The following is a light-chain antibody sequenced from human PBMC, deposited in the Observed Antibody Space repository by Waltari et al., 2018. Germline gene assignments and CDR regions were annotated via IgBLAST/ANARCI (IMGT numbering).Light chain of an antibody. CDR2: AAS. CDR3: QKYNNDPLA. Sequence: DIQMTQFPASLSASVGDRVTITCRASQGIANYLAWYQQVPGKVPKLLIYAASKLRSGVPSRFSGSGSGTDFTLTISNLQPEDVATYYCQKYNNDPLAFGGGTKVDIK. CDR1: QGIANY. V-gene: IGKV1-27*01. J-gene: IGKJ4*01.